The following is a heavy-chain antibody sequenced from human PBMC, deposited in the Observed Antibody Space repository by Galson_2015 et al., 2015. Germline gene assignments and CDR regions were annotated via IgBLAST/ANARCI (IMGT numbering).Heavy chain of an antibody. Sequence: SLRLSCAASGFTFSSYGMHWVRQVPGKGLEWVAVISYDGSNKYYADSVKGRFTISRDNSKNTLYLQMNSLRAEDTAVYYCAKVSRPRITIFGVFDYWGQGTLVTVSS. D-gene: IGHD3-3*01. J-gene: IGHJ4*02. V-gene: IGHV3-30*18. CDR1: GFTFSSYG. CDR3: AKVSRPRITIFGVFDY. CDR2: ISYDGSNK.